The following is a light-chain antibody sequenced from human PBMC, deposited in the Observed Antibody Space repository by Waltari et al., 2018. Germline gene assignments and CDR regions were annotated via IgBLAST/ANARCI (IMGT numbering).Light chain of an antibody. CDR2: RHN. J-gene: IGLJ3*02. V-gene: IGLV1-47*01. Sequence: QSVLTQPPSASGTPGQRVAISCSGSSSNIGSNFVYWYQQLPGTAPELLIYRHNQRPSGVPVRISGFKSGTSASLAVSGLRSEDEADFYCAAWDDSLSTWVFGGGTKLTVL. CDR3: AAWDDSLSTWV. CDR1: SSNIGSNF.